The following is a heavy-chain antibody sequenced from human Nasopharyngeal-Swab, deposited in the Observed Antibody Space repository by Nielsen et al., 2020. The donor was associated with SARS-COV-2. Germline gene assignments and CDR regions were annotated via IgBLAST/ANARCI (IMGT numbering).Heavy chain of an antibody. CDR3: ARTGGPVYGLVVDY. D-gene: IGHD6-19*01. CDR1: GFTFSSYA. J-gene: IGHJ4*02. CDR2: ISYDGSNK. Sequence: GGSLRLSCAASGFTFSSYAMHWVRQAPGKGLEWVAVISYDGSNKYYADSVKGRFTISRDNSKNTLYLQMNSLRAEDTAVYYCARTGGPVYGLVVDYWGQGTLVTVSS. V-gene: IGHV3-30*04.